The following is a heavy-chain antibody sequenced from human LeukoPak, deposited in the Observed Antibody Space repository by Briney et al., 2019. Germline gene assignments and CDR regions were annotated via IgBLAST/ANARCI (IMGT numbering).Heavy chain of an antibody. D-gene: IGHD4-23*01. Sequence: PGGSLRLSCAASGFTFSSYSMNWVRQAPGKGLEWVSYTSSSSDPIYYADSVKGRFTISRDSAKNSLYLKMNSLRAEDTAVYYCAIAYGGNPFDYWGQGTLVTVSS. CDR2: TSSSSDPI. J-gene: IGHJ4*02. CDR1: GFTFSSYS. CDR3: AIAYGGNPFDY. V-gene: IGHV3-48*01.